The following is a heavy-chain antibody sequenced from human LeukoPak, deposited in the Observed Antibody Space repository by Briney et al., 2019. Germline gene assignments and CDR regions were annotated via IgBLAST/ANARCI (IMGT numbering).Heavy chain of an antibody. V-gene: IGHV4-39*01. J-gene: IGHJ4*02. CDR2: VFYRDRT. Sequence: SETLSLTCTVSGDSVSGDSYYWGWIRQPPRKGLEWIGSVFYRDRTYYNPSLRSRLTVTVDTPKNEVSLNLRSVTAADTAIYYCVRHLVGVAEGYFDYWGQGIQITVSS. D-gene: IGHD1-26*01. CDR1: GDSVSGDSYY. CDR3: VRHLVGVAEGYFDY.